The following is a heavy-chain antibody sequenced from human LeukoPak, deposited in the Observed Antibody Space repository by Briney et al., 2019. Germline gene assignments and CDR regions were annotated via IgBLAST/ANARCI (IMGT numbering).Heavy chain of an antibody. CDR2: ISSDGSTT. D-gene: IGHD3-10*01. V-gene: IGHV3-74*01. J-gene: IGHJ4*02. CDR3: VRDRGGLPVVY. Sequence: GGSLRLSCAASGFTFDDYGMSWVRQAPGKGLVWISHISSDGSTTTYAGSVKGRFTISRDNARNTLFLQMKSLRAEDTAVYYCVRDRGGLPVVYWGQGSLVTVSS. CDR1: GFTFDDYG.